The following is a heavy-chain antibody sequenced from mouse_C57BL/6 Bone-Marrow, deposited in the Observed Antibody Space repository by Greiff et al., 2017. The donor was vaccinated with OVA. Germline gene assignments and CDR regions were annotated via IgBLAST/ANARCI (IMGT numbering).Heavy chain of an antibody. D-gene: IGHD2-5*01. CDR1: GYTFTSYG. CDR2: IYPRSGNT. J-gene: IGHJ2*01. CDR3: ASEAYYSNPYYFAY. V-gene: IGHV1-81*01. Sequence: VQLQESGAELARPGASVKLSCKASGYTFTSYGISWVKQRTGKGLEWIGEIYPRSGNTNYNEKFKGKATLTADKSSSTAYMELSSLTSEASAVYFCASEAYYSNPYYFAYWGQGTTLTVSA.